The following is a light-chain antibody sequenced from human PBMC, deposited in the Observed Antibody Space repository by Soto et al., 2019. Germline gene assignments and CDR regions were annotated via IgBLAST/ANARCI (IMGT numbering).Light chain of an antibody. CDR3: QQSYSVPLT. CDR2: TAS. V-gene: IGKV1-39*01. Sequence: DIQMTQSPSSLSASVGDRVTITFRASQSISNYLNWYQQKSGEAPKLLIYTASSLQSGVPARVSGSGSGTEFILTISSLQPEDFATYYCQQSYSVPLTFAGGTKVDIK. CDR1: QSISNY. J-gene: IGKJ4*01.